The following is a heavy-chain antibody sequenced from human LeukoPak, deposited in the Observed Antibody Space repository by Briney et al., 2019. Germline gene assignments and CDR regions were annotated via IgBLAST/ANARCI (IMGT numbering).Heavy chain of an antibody. CDR2: IYYSGNT. Sequence: SSETLSLTCSVSGGSISNYYWSWIRQPPGKGLEWIGYIYYSGNTNYNPSLKSRVTISVDTSKNQFSLKLSSVTAADTAVYYCAGERRVSIFGVVHYYMDVWGEGTTVTVSS. J-gene: IGHJ6*03. V-gene: IGHV4-59*01. CDR1: GGSISNYY. D-gene: IGHD3-3*01. CDR3: AGERRVSIFGVVHYYMDV.